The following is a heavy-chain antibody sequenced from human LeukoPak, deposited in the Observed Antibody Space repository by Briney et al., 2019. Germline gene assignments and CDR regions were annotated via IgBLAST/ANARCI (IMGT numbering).Heavy chain of an antibody. CDR3: ARSFDTVGNYYGMDV. J-gene: IGHJ6*02. CDR1: GYTFTGYY. Sequence: GASVKVSCKASGYTFTGYYMHWVRQAPGQGLEWMGRINPNSGGTNYAQKFQGRVTMTRDTSISTAYMELSRLRSDDTAVYYCARSFDTVGNYYGMDVWGQGTTVTVSS. CDR2: INPNSGGT. V-gene: IGHV1-2*06. D-gene: IGHD1-26*01.